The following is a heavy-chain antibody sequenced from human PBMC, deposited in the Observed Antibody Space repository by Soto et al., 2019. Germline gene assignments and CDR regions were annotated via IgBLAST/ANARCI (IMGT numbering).Heavy chain of an antibody. CDR2: IFHSGDT. CDR1: GDSISNSRW. CDR3: AYSTGWYRNDV. Sequence: QVQLQESGPGLVKPSGTLSLTCAVSGDSISNSRWWTWVRQPPGKGLEWIGDIFHSGDTNYNPSLKSRVFISVAKSQNQFSLKVSSVTAADTAVYYCAYSTGWYRNDVWGQGTLVTVSS. D-gene: IGHD6-19*01. J-gene: IGHJ3*01. V-gene: IGHV4-4*02.